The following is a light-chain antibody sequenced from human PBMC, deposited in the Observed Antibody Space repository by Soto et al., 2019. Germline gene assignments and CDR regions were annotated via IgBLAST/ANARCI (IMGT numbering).Light chain of an antibody. Sequence: QSVLTQPPSASGSPGQSVTISCSGTSSDVGGYNYVSWNQQHPGKSPNLIIYEVSKRPSGFLDRFSGSKFGNTASLIFSGLQAEDEADYYCSSYAGSNNFVFGTGTKVTVL. J-gene: IGLJ1*01. CDR2: EVS. CDR3: SSYAGSNNFV. V-gene: IGLV2-8*01. CDR1: SSDVGGYNY.